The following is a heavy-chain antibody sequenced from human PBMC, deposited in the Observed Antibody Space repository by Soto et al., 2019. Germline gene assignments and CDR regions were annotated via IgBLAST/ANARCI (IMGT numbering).Heavy chain of an antibody. CDR1: GGSFSVYY. V-gene: IGHV4-34*01. D-gene: IGHD3-22*01. Sequence: SETLCVSSAFYGGSFSVYYWSWIRQPPGKGLDWIGEINHSGSTNYNPSLKSRVTISVDTSRNQFSLKLSSVTAADTAVYYCARGGPYYYDSSGYSDWFDAWGQGTMVTVSS. CDR2: INHSGST. CDR3: ARGGPYYYDSSGYSDWFDA. J-gene: IGHJ5*02.